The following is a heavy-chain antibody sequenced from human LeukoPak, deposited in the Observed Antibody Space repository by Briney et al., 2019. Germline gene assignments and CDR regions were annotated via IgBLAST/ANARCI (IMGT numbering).Heavy chain of an antibody. CDR2: INHSGST. CDR3: ARRMTTVYDY. V-gene: IGHV4-34*01. J-gene: IGHJ4*02. D-gene: IGHD4-17*01. Sequence: KPSETLSLTCAVYGGSFSGYYWSWIRQPPGKGLEWIGEINHSGSTNYNPSLKSRVTISVDTSKNQFSLKLSSVTAADTAVYYCARRMTTVYDYWGQGTLVTVSS. CDR1: GGSFSGYY.